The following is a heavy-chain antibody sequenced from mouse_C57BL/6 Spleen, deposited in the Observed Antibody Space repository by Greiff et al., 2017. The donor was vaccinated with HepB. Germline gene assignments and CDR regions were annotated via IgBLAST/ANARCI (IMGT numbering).Heavy chain of an antibody. CDR2: INPSSGYT. Sequence: VQLQQSGAELAKPGASVKLSCKASGYTFTSYWMHWVKQRPGQGLEWIGYINPSSGYTKYNQKFKDKATLTADKSSSTAYMQLSNLTYEDSAVYYCARTPDGSSALGYFDVWGTGTTVTVSS. CDR3: ARTPDGSSALGYFDV. J-gene: IGHJ1*03. CDR1: GYTFTSYW. D-gene: IGHD1-1*01. V-gene: IGHV1-7*01.